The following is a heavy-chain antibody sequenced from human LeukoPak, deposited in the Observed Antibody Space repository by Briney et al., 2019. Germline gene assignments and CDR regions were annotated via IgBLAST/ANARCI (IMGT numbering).Heavy chain of an antibody. CDR3: ATRGIVVVTATQH. V-gene: IGHV3-33*01. J-gene: IGHJ1*01. CDR1: GFTFSSYG. D-gene: IGHD2-21*02. CDR2: IWYDGSNK. Sequence: GGSLRLSCAASGFTFSSYGMHWVRQAPGKWLEWVAVIWYDGSNKYYADSVKGRFTISRDNSKNTLYLQMNSLRAEDTAVYYCATRGIVVVTATQHWGQGTLVTVSS.